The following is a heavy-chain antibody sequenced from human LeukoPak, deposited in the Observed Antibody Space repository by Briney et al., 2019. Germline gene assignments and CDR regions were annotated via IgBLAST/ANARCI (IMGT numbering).Heavy chain of an antibody. CDR2: INHSGST. Sequence: SETLSLTCAVYGGSFSGYFWSWIRQPPGKGLEWIGEINHSGSTNYNPSLKSRVTISVDTSKNQFSLKLSSVTAADTAVYYCASVSYYDFWSGIDYWGQGTLVTVSS. V-gene: IGHV4-34*01. CDR1: GGSFSGYF. D-gene: IGHD3-3*01. CDR3: ASVSYYDFWSGIDY. J-gene: IGHJ4*02.